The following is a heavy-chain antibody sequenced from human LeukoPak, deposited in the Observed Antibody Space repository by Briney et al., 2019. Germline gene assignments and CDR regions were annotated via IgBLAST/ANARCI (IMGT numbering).Heavy chain of an antibody. CDR1: GFTFTSHD. J-gene: IGHJ4*02. CDR2: MNPNSGNT. V-gene: IGHV1-8*01. CDR3: ARGTAGYHSSYFDY. D-gene: IGHD3-16*02. Sequence: ASVKVSCKASGFTFTSHDYNWVRQATGQGLEWMGWMNPNSGNTGYAQKFQGRVTMTRDTSITTVYMELSSLTSEDTAVYYCARGTAGYHSSYFDYWGQGTLVTVSS.